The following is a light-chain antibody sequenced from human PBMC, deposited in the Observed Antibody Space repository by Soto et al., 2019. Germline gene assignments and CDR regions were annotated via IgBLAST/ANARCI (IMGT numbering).Light chain of an antibody. CDR1: QSISIW. V-gene: IGKV1-39*01. CDR3: QQSYSTPRT. CDR2: AAS. J-gene: IGKJ1*01. Sequence: IQMTQSPSTLSASVRDRVTTTCLAIQSISIWLAWYQQKPGKAPRLLLYAASTLQSGVPSRFSGSGSGTDFTLTISSLQPEDFATYSCQQSYSTPRTFGQGSIVDVK.